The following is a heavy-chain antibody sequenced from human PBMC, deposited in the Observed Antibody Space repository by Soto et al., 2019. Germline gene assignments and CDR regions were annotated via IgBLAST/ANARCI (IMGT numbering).Heavy chain of an antibody. CDR1: GYTFTSYG. CDR3: AREEKKNYYYGMDL. V-gene: IGHV1-18*04. CDR2: ISAYNGNT. J-gene: IGHJ6*02. Sequence: ASVKVSCKASGYTFTSYGISWVRQAPGQGLEWMGWISAYNGNTNYAQKLQGRVTMTTDTSTSTAYMELRSLRSDDTAVYYCAREEKKNYYYGMDLWGQGTTVTVSS.